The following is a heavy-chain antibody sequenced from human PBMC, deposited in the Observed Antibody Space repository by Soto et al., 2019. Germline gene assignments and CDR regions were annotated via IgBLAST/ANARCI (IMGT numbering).Heavy chain of an antibody. V-gene: IGHV3-23*01. CDR2: ISGSGGST. J-gene: IGHJ4*02. Sequence: GGSLRLSCAASGFTFSSYAMSWVRQAPGKGLEWVSAISGSGGSTYYADSVKGRFTISRDNSKNTLYLQMNSLRAEDTAVYYCARDIVVVVAATGGLDYWGQGRQVTVSS. D-gene: IGHD2-15*01. CDR1: GFTFSSYA. CDR3: ARDIVVVVAATGGLDY.